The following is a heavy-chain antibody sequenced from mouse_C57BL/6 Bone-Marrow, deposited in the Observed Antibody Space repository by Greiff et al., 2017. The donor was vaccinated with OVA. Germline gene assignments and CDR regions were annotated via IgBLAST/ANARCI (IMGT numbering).Heavy chain of an antibody. V-gene: IGHV5-4*01. Sequence: EVQGVESGGGLVKPGGSLKLSCAASGFTFSSSAMSWVRQTPDTRLAWVATISAGGSYTYSPDNVKGRFTISRDKAKNNLYLQMSHLKAEDTAMDYCARGDYDDYWGQGTTLTDAS. CDR2: ISAGGSYT. J-gene: IGHJ2*01. CDR3: ARGDYDDY. CDR1: GFTFSSSA.